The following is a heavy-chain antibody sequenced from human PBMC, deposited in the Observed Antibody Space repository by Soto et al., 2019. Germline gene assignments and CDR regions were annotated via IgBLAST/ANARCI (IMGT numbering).Heavy chain of an antibody. CDR1: GFTFSSYA. J-gene: IGHJ4*02. D-gene: IGHD6-6*01. Sequence: GGFLRLAYAASGFTFSSYAMSWVRQAPGKGLEWVSVISGSGGSTYYADSVKGRFTISRDNSKNTLYLQMNSLRAEDTAVYYCAKDTTFCPLLVRVDYWGQATLVAVSS. CDR3: AKDTTFCPLLVRVDY. CDR2: ISGSGGST. V-gene: IGHV3-23*01.